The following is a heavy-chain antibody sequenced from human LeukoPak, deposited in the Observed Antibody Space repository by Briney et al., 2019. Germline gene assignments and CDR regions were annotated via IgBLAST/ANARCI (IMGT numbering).Heavy chain of an antibody. Sequence: SETLSLTCTVSGGSISSGDYYWSWLRQPPGKGLEWIGYIYYSGSTYYNPSLKSRVTISVDTSKNQFSLKLSSVTAADTAVYYCARVPRSYYDSSGYIDYWGQGTLVTVSS. CDR1: GGSISSGDYY. D-gene: IGHD3-22*01. CDR2: IYYSGST. CDR3: ARVPRSYYDSSGYIDY. J-gene: IGHJ4*02. V-gene: IGHV4-30-4*01.